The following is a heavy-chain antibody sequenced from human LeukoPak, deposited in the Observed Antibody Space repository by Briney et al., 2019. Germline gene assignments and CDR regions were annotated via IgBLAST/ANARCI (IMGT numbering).Heavy chain of an antibody. CDR2: IYYSGST. Sequence: SETLSLTCTVSGGSISSYYWSWIRQPPGKGLEWIGYIYYSGSTNYNPSLKSRVTISVDTSKNQFSLKLGSVTAADTAVYYCARHGGSGKNAFDIWGQGTMVTVSS. J-gene: IGHJ3*02. CDR1: GGSISSYY. V-gene: IGHV4-59*08. CDR3: ARHGGSGKNAFDI. D-gene: IGHD3-10*01.